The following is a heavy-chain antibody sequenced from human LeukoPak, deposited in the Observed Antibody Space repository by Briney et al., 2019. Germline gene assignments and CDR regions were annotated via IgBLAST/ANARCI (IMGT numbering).Heavy chain of an antibody. V-gene: IGHV3-23*01. CDR2: ISGLSGRT. Sequence: GGTLRLSCATSGFSFSSYGMSWVRQAPGKGLEWVSSISGLSGRTYYADSVKGRFTISRDNSKNTLYVQMDSLRPEDTAVYYCAKDAYLIAVAGNYFEYWGQGTLVTVSS. J-gene: IGHJ4*02. CDR3: AKDAYLIAVAGNYFEY. CDR1: GFSFSSYG. D-gene: IGHD6-19*01.